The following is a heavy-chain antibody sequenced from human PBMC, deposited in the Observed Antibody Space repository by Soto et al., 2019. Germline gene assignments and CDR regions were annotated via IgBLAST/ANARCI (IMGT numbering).Heavy chain of an antibody. Sequence: SETLSLTCTVSGGSISSYYWSWIRQPPGKGLEWIGYIYYSGSTNYNPSLKSRVTISVDTSKNQFSLKLSSVTAADTAVYYCASSSIREAIYYYYYGMDVWGQGTTVT. J-gene: IGHJ6*02. D-gene: IGHD3-3*01. CDR1: GGSISSYY. V-gene: IGHV4-59*08. CDR3: ASSSIREAIYYYYYGMDV. CDR2: IYYSGST.